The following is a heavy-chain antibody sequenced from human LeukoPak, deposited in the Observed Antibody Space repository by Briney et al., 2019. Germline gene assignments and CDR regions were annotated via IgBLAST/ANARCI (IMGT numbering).Heavy chain of an antibody. CDR1: GLTFSSYG. D-gene: IGHD3-10*01. Sequence: GGSLRLSCAASGLTFSSYGMHWVRQAPGKGLEWVAVIWYDGSNKYHADSVKGRFTISRDNSKNTLYLQMDSLRAEDTAIYYCAGDRSGSYKYGVDVWGQGTTVTVSS. V-gene: IGHV3-33*01. CDR3: AGDRSGSYKYGVDV. CDR2: IWYDGSNK. J-gene: IGHJ6*02.